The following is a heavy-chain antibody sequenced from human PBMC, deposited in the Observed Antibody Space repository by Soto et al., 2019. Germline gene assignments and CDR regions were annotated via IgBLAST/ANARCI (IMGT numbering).Heavy chain of an antibody. CDR2: INCDESTR. V-gene: IGHV3-74*01. CDR1: GFTFSNYW. J-gene: IGHJ4*02. CDR3: VTGGRTAGHVYPFDD. Sequence: GGSLRLSCAASGFTFSNYWMHWVRQAPGKGLVWVSRINCDESTRTYADSVQGRFTISRDNAKNTLYLQLNSLRAEDTAIYYCVTGGRTAGHVYPFDDWGQGALVTVSS. D-gene: IGHD3-16*01.